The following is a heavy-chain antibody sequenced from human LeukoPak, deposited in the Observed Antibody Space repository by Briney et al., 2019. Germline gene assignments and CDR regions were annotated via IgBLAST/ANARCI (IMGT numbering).Heavy chain of an antibody. CDR1: GFTFSSYS. D-gene: IGHD3-16*01. CDR2: ISSSSSYI. J-gene: IGHJ4*02. V-gene: IGHV3-21*01. CDR3: ARVFGHGCLDY. Sequence: GGSLRLSCAASGFTFSSYSMNWVRQAPGKGLEWVSSISSSSSYIYYADSVKGRSTISRDNAKNSLYLQMNSLRAEDTAVYYCARVFGHGCLDYWGQGTLVTVSS.